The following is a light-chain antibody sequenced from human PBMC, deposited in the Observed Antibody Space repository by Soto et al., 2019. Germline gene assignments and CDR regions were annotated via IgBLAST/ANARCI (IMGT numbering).Light chain of an antibody. CDR3: QHYNSYSEA. CDR2: KAS. CDR1: QTISSW. Sequence: DIQMTQSPSTPSGSAGDRVTITCLASQTISSWLAWYQQKPGKAPKLLIYKASTLKSGVPSRFSGSGSGTEFTLTISSLQPDDFATYYCQHYNSYSEAFGQGPKVDI. J-gene: IGKJ1*01. V-gene: IGKV1-5*03.